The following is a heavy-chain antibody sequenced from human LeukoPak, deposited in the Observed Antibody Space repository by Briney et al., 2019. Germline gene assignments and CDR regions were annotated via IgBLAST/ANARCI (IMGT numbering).Heavy chain of an antibody. J-gene: IGHJ4*02. Sequence: ASVKVSCKASGYTFTNYYMHWVRQAPGQGLEWMGIINPSGGSPSYAQKFQGRVTMTRDTSTSTVYMELSSLRSEDTAVYYCLTMVYAIVGYWGQGTLVTVSS. CDR2: INPSGGSP. V-gene: IGHV1-46*01. D-gene: IGHD2-8*01. CDR3: LTMVYAIVGY. CDR1: GYTFTNYY.